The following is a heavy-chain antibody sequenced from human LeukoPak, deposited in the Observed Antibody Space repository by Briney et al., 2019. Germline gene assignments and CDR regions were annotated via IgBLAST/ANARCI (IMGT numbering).Heavy chain of an antibody. CDR2: IYTSGST. J-gene: IGHJ4*02. CDR3: ARDNGLRFFDY. Sequence: SETLSLTCTVSGGSISSYYWGWIRQPAGKVLEWIGRIYTSGSTNYNPSLKSRVTMSVDTSKTQFSLKLSSVPAADTAVYYCARDNGLRFFDYWGQGPLVTVSS. CDR1: GGSISSYY. V-gene: IGHV4-4*07. D-gene: IGHD3-3*01.